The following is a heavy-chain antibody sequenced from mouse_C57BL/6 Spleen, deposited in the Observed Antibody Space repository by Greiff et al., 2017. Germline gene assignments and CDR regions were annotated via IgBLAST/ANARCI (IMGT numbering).Heavy chain of an antibody. CDR3: ARDSSVYLDY. D-gene: IGHD3-2*02. CDR2: ISYGGSYT. J-gene: IGHJ2*01. CDR1: GFTFSSYA. V-gene: IGHV5-4*01. Sequence: EVQVVESGGGLVKPGGSLKLSCAASGFTFSSYAMSWVRQTPEKRLEWVATISYGGSYTYYPDTVKGRFTISRDNAKNNLYLQMSHLKSEDTAMYYCARDSSVYLDYWGQGTTLTVSS.